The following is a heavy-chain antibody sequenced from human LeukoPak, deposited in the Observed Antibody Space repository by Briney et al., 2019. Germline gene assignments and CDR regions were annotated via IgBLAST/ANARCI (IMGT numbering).Heavy chain of an antibody. Sequence: PSETLSLTCTVSGGSISGYYWSWIRQPPGKGLEWIGYIYYSGSTNYNPSLKSRVTISVDTSKNQFSLKLSSVTAADTAVYYCARGRGSTDAWGQGTLVTVYS. J-gene: IGHJ4*02. CDR1: GGSISGYY. CDR2: IYYSGST. V-gene: IGHV4-59*01. CDR3: ARGRGSTDA. D-gene: IGHD6-13*01.